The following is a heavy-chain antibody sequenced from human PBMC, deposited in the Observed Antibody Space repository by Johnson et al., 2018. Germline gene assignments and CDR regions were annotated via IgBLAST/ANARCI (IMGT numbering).Heavy chain of an antibody. J-gene: IGHJ6*03. CDR2: IYYSGSI. CDR1: GGSISTYY. Sequence: QVQLQESGPGLVKXSETLSLXCTVSGGSISTYYWSWIRQTPGKGLEWIGYIYYSGSIKYNTSLKSRVTISVDTSKTQFSLKLSSVTAADTAVYYWARTHDRGIGYYYYMDVWGKGTTVTVSS. V-gene: IGHV4-59*01. CDR3: ARTHDRGIGYYYYMDV. D-gene: IGHD3-10*01.